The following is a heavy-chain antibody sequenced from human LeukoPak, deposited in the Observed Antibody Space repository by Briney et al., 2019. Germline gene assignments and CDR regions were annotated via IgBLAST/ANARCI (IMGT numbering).Heavy chain of an antibody. D-gene: IGHD4-17*01. CDR2: ISISGGTT. J-gene: IGHJ4*02. V-gene: IGHV3-23*01. CDR1: AFAFSNHA. CDR3: ANEIRPNDY. Sequence: LSGGSLRLSCTASAFAFSNHAMSWVRQAPGKGLEWVSSISISGGTTYYADSVKGRFTISRENSKSTLYLQMNNLRADDTAVYYCANEIRPNDYWGQGTLVTVSS.